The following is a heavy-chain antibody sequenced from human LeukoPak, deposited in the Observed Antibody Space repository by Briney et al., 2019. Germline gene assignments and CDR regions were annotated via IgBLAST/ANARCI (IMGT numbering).Heavy chain of an antibody. V-gene: IGHV1-2*06. CDR3: AREGSDSCHDY. CDR2: INPNSGGT. Sequence: ASVKVSCEXSGYTFTGYYMHWVRQAPGQGLEWMGRINPNSGGTNYAQKFQGRVTMTRDTSISTAYMELSRLRSDDTAVYYCAREGSDSCHDYWGQGTLVTVSS. D-gene: IGHD2-15*01. CDR1: GYTFTGYY. J-gene: IGHJ4*02.